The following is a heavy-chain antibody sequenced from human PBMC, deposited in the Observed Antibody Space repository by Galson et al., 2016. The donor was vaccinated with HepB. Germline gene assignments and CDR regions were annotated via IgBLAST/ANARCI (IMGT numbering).Heavy chain of an antibody. Sequence: SLRLSCAASGFSFSIYSMNWVRQAPGKGLEWVPSISSSNTYIDYADSVKGRFTISRDNAKNSLYLQMNSLRDEDTAIYYCATSLSGVAGADWGQGTPVIVSS. V-gene: IGHV3-21*01. CDR3: ATSLSGVAGAD. CDR2: ISSSNTYI. CDR1: GFSFSIYS. D-gene: IGHD1-26*01. J-gene: IGHJ4*02.